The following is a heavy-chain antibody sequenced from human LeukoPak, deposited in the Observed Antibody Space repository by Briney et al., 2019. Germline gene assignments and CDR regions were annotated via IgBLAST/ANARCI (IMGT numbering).Heavy chain of an antibody. CDR3: ARQVVRGVILAWFDP. D-gene: IGHD3-10*01. V-gene: IGHV4-59*01. J-gene: IGHJ5*02. CDR1: GGSISSYY. Sequence: PSETLSLTCTVSGGSISSYYWSWIRQPPGKGLEWIGYIYYSGSTNYNPSLKSRVTVSVDTSKNQFSLKLSSVTAADTAVYYCARQVVRGVILAWFDPWGQGTLVTVSS. CDR2: IYYSGST.